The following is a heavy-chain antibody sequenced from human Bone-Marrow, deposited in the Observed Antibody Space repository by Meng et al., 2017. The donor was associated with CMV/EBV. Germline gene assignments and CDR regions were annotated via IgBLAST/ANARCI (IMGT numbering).Heavy chain of an antibody. J-gene: IGHJ4*02. CDR2: IIPILGIA. V-gene: IGHV1-69*10. D-gene: IGHD1-7*01. CDR3: ARSYNWNYYHLDY. CDR1: GGTFSIYT. Sequence: SVKVSCKASGGTFSIYTISWVRQAPGQGLEWMGGIIPILGIANYAQKFQGRVTITADKSTSTAYMELSSLRSEDTAVYYCARSYNWNYYHLDYWGEGTLVTVSS.